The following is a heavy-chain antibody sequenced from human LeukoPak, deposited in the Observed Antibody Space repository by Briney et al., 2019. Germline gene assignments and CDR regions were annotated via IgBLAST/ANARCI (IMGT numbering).Heavy chain of an antibody. Sequence: QAGGSLRLSCAASGFTFSSYGMHWVRQAPGKGLEWVAVISYDGSNKYYADSVKGRFTISRDNSKNTLYLQMNSLRAEDTAVYYCARHLLWFGELSGGFDYWGQGTLVTVSS. CDR2: ISYDGSNK. V-gene: IGHV3-30*03. CDR3: ARHLLWFGELSGGFDY. D-gene: IGHD3-10*01. CDR1: GFTFSSYG. J-gene: IGHJ4*02.